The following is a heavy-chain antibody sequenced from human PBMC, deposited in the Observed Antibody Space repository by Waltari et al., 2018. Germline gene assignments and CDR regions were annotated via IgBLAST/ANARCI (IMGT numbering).Heavy chain of an antibody. D-gene: IGHD3-22*01. CDR3: ASEVSPASAFDI. J-gene: IGHJ3*02. V-gene: IGHV4-34*01. Sequence: QVQLVESGGGVVQPGGSLRLSCAASGFTFSSHGMHWVRQPPGKGLEWIGEINHSGSTNYNPSLKSRVTISVDTSKNQFSLKLSSVTAADTAVYYCASEVSPASAFDIWGQGTMVTVSS. CDR2: INHSGST. CDR1: GFTFSSHG.